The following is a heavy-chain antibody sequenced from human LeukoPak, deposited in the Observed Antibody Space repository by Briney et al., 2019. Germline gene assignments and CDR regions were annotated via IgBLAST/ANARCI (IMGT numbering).Heavy chain of an antibody. CDR2: ISVYNGNT. J-gene: IGHJ4*02. CDR3: ASAQEIAVAGSYFDY. CDR1: GHTFTSYG. Sequence: GGSLKVSCMSSGHTFTSYGINWVRQAPGQGLEWVGLISVYNGNTYYAQKFQGRITMTTDKSTSTAYMDLRSLRSDDTAVYYCASAQEIAVAGSYFDYWGEGTLVTVSS. V-gene: IGHV1-18*01. D-gene: IGHD6-19*01.